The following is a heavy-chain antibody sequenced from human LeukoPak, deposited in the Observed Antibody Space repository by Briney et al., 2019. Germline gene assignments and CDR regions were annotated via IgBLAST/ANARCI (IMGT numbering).Heavy chain of an antibody. V-gene: IGHV3-64*01. Sequence: GGSLRLSCAASGFTFSNFPMHWVRQAPGKGLEFVSAITSDGRSTPYANSVKGRFIISRDNSKNTLYLQMGSLRAEDTALYYWARDRVGGWAFDIWGQGTMVTVS. CDR1: GFTFSNFP. D-gene: IGHD3-16*01. J-gene: IGHJ3*02. CDR3: ARDRVGGWAFDI. CDR2: ITSDGRST.